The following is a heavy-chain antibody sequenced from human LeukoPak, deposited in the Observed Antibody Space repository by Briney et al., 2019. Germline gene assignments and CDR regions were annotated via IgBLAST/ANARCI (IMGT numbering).Heavy chain of an antibody. J-gene: IGHJ4*02. V-gene: IGHV3-23*01. D-gene: IGHD3-22*01. CDR3: AKEVRYDSSGSIPGS. Sequence: PGGSLRLSSAASGFTFSSYAMSWVRAALRKGVEWGSAISGSGGSIYYADSVKGRFTISRDNSKNTLYLQMNSLRAEDTAVYYCAKEVRYDSSGSIPGSWGQGTLVTVSS. CDR2: ISGSGGSI. CDR1: GFTFSSYA.